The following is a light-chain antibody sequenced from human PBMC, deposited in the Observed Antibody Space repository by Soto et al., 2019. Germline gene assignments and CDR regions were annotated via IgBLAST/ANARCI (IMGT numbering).Light chain of an antibody. J-gene: IGKJ1*01. CDR2: WAS. V-gene: IGKV4-1*01. CDR3: QQYYSIPPT. CDR1: QSALSSSNNLNY. Sequence: DIVMTQSPDSLAVSLGERATINCRSSQSALSSSNNLNYLAWYQQKPGQPPKLLLHWASTRESGVPDRLSGSGSGTEFTLTISSLQAEDVAVYYCQQYYSIPPTFGQGTKVEIK.